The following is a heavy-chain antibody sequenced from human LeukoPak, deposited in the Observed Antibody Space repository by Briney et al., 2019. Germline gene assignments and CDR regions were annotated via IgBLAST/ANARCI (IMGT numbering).Heavy chain of an antibody. CDR2: ILYDGSNK. V-gene: IGHV3-30*04. CDR3: ARKEGEYSFGPHYFDY. D-gene: IGHD5-18*01. CDR1: GFTFSSHN. J-gene: IGHJ4*02. Sequence: GGSLRLSCAASGFTFSSHNMHWVRQAPSKGVEWVAVILYDGSNKYYADSVKGRFTVSRDNSKNTLFLQMNSLRTEDTAVYYCARKEGEYSFGPHYFDYWGQGTLVTVSS.